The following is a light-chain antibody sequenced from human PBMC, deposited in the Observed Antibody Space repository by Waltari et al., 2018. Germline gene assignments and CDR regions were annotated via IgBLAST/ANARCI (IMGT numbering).Light chain of an antibody. CDR2: GVS. CDR3: QQYAGAPYS. Sequence: EILLTQSPGTLSLSPGERATLSCRASQTVSNSYLAWYQQKPGQAPRLLIYGVSRRATGTPDRVTGSGSGTDFSLTISGLEPEDFAVYYCQQYAGAPYSFGQGTKLEIK. J-gene: IGKJ2*03. CDR1: QTVSNSY. V-gene: IGKV3-20*01.